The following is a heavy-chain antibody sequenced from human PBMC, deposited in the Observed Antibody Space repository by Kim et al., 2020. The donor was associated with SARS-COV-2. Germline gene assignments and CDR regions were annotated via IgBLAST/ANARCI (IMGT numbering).Heavy chain of an antibody. D-gene: IGHD1-1*01. CDR1: GGSFRGYY. Sequence: SETLSLTCAVYGGSFRGYYWSWIRQPPGKGLEWIGEINHSGSTNYNPSLKSRVTISVDTSRNQFSLKVTSVTAVDTAVYYCARDRIFNWYTGWFDPWGQGTLVTVSS. V-gene: IGHV4-34*01. CDR2: INHSGST. CDR3: ARDRIFNWYTGWFDP. J-gene: IGHJ5*02.